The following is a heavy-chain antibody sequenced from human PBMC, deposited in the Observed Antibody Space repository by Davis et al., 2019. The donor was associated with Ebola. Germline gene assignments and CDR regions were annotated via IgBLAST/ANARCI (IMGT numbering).Heavy chain of an antibody. J-gene: IGHJ5*02. CDR1: GYNFTGSY. D-gene: IGHD2-2*02. CDR3: ARDRPAAIRSVNWFDP. CDR2: INPNSGGT. V-gene: IGHV1-2*02. Sequence: ASVKVSCKASGYNFTGSYMHWVRQAPGQGLEWMGWINPNSGGTNYAQKFQGRVTMTRDTSISTAYMELSRLRSDDTAVYYCARDRPAAIRSVNWFDPWGQGTLVTVSS.